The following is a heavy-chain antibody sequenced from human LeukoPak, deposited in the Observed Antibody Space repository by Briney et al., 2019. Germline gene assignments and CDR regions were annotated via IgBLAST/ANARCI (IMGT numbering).Heavy chain of an antibody. J-gene: IGHJ4*02. CDR3: ATPRGLTTAFDY. D-gene: IGHD1-1*01. V-gene: IGHV1-69*13. Sequence: ASVKVSCKASGGTFSSYDITWVRQAPGQGLEWMGGIIPIFDKADYAQKFQGRVTITADESTSTAYMDLNNLRSDDTAVYYCATPRGLTTAFDYWGQGTLVTVSS. CDR2: IIPIFDKA. CDR1: GGTFSSYD.